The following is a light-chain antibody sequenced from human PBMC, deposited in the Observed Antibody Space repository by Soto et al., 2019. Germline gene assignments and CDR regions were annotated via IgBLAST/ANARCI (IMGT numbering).Light chain of an antibody. J-gene: IGKJ1*01. CDR2: GAS. CDR3: HQYGGSPWT. CDR1: QTITRSF. Sequence: EIVLTQSPGTLSLSAGERATLSCRASQTITRSFLAWYQQKRGQAPRLVIYGASSRAAGIPERFSGSASGTDCTLTISRLEPEDFAVYYCHQYGGSPWTFGQGTKVDIK. V-gene: IGKV3-20*01.